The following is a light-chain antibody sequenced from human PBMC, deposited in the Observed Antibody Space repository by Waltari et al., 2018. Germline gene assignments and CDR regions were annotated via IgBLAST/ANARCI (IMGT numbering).Light chain of an antibody. CDR1: QSISSY. V-gene: IGKV1-5*03. J-gene: IGKJ1*01. Sequence: DIQMTQSPSSLSASVGDRVTITCRASQSISSYLNWYQQKPGKAPKILIYKASSLESGVPSRFSGSESGTEFTLIISSLQPDDCATYYCQQYHSYPWTFGQGTKVEI. CDR3: QQYHSYPWT. CDR2: KAS.